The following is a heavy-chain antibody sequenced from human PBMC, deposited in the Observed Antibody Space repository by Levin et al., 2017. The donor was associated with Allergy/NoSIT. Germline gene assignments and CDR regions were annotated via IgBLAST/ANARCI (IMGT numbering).Heavy chain of an antibody. J-gene: IGHJ4*02. CDR1: GFTFNNYA. CDR2: IINSGVGT. CDR3: AKDAIRGSDQPYYFDY. Sequence: PGVSLRLSCAASGFTFNNYAMSWVRQAPGKGLEWVSAIINSGVGTYYADSVKGRFTISRDNSKNTMYLQMNSLRAEDTAVYFCAKDAIRGSDQPYYFDYWGQGTLVTASS. D-gene: IGHD6-19*01. V-gene: IGHV3-23*01.